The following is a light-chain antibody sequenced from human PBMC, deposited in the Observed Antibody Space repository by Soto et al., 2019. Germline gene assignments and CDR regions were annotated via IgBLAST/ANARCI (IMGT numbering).Light chain of an antibody. CDR1: XXNIGAGYD. V-gene: IGLV1-40*01. CDR2: GNS. CDR3: QSYDSSLSAVV. Sequence: QSVLTQPPSVSGAPXXXXTISCXXXXXNIGAGYDVHWYQQLPGTAPKLLIYGNSNRPSGVPDRFSGSKSGTSASLAITGLQAEDEADYYCQSYDSSLSAVVFGGGTKLTVL. J-gene: IGLJ2*01.